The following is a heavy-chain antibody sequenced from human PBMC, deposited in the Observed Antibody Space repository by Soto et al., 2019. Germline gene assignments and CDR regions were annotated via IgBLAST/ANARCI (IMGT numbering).Heavy chain of an antibody. Sequence: GSLRLSCAASGFTFSDYYMSWIRQAPGKGLEWVSYISSSSSYTNYADSVKGRFTISRDNAKNSLYLQMNSLRAEDTAVYYCARTVSSGWYSIWGQGTMVTVSS. J-gene: IGHJ3*01. D-gene: IGHD6-19*01. CDR2: ISSSSSYT. V-gene: IGHV3-11*06. CDR3: ARTVSSGWYSI. CDR1: GFTFSDYY.